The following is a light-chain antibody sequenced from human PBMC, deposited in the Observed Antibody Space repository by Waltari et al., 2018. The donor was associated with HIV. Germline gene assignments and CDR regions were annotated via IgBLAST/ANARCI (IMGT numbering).Light chain of an antibody. CDR3: NSRDSSGNQVHWV. J-gene: IGLJ3*02. Sequence: SSELTQDPAVSVALGQTVRITCQGDSLRSYYASWYQQKPGQAPVLVIYGKNNRPSGIPDRFSGSSSGNTASLTITGAQAEDEADYYCNSRDSSGNQVHWVFGGGTKLTVL. CDR2: GKN. CDR1: SLRSYY. V-gene: IGLV3-19*01.